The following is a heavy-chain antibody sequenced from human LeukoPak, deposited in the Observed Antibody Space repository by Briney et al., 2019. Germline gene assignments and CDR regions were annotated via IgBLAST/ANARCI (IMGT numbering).Heavy chain of an antibody. CDR2: IYYSGST. V-gene: IGHV4-59*01. CDR1: GGSISSYY. CDR3: ARDGEMATIWYAFDI. D-gene: IGHD5-24*01. Sequence: SETLSLTCTVSGGSISSYYWSWIRQPPGKGLEWIGYIYYSGSTNYNPSLKSRVTISVDTSKNQFSLKLSSVTAADTAVYYCARDGEMATIWYAFDIWGQGTMVTVSS. J-gene: IGHJ3*02.